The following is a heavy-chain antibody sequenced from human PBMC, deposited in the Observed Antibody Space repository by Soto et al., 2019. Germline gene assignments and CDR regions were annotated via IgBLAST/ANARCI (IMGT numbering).Heavy chain of an antibody. CDR2: IYYSGST. CDR3: ARDVLIWFENMRWFDP. V-gene: IGHV4-61*01. D-gene: IGHD3-10*01. J-gene: IGHJ5*02. CDR1: GGSVSSGSYY. Sequence: SETLSLTCTVSGGSVSSGSYYWGWIGQPPGKGLEWIGYIYYSGSTNYNPSLKSRVTISVDTSKNQFSLKLSSVTAADTAVYYCARDVLIWFENMRWFDPWGQGTLVTVSS.